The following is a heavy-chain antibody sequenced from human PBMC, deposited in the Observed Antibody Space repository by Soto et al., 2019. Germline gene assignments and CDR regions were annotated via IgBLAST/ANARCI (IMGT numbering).Heavy chain of an antibody. CDR2: FDPEDGET. J-gene: IGHJ4*02. V-gene: IGHV1-24*01. Sequence: QVQLLQSGAEVKKPGASVKVSCKVSGHTLTELSMHWVRQAPGRGLEWMGGFDPEDGETIFAQKFRGRVTMTEDTSKDSTYMELTSLRAEDTDVYYCAAGGTRWLHSPFDYWGQGTLVTISS. CDR1: GHTLTELS. D-gene: IGHD1-1*01. CDR3: AAGGTRWLHSPFDY.